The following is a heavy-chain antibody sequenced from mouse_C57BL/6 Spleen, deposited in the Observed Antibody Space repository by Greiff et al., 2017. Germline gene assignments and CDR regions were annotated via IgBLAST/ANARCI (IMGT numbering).Heavy chain of an antibody. D-gene: IGHD2-1*01. CDR2: IWSDGST. J-gene: IGHJ4*01. V-gene: IGHV2-6-1*01. CDR1: GFSLTSYG. Sequence: QVQLQQSGPGLVAPSQSLSITCTVSGFSLTSYGVHWVRQPPGKGLEWLVVIWSDGSTTYNSALKSRLSISKDNSKSQVFLKMNSLQTDDTAMYYCARHGNPYYYAMDYWGQGTSVTVSS. CDR3: ARHGNPYYYAMDY.